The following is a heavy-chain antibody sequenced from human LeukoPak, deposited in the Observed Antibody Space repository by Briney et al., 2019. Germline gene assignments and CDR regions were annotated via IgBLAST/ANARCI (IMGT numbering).Heavy chain of an antibody. CDR3: ARGRRVRGVITYYFDY. J-gene: IGHJ4*02. V-gene: IGHV4-34*01. D-gene: IGHD3-10*01. CDR1: GGSFSGYY. CDR2: INHSGST. Sequence: SETLSLTCAVYGGSFSGYYWSWIRQPPGKVLEWIGEINHSGSTNYNPSLKSRVTISVDTSKNQFSLKVTSVTAADTAIFYCARGRRVRGVITYYFDYWGQGTLVTVSS.